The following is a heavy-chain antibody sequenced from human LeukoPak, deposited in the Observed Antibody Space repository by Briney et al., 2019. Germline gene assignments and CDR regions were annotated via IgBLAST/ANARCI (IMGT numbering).Heavy chain of an antibody. CDR1: GDSFSTYY. Sequence: PSETLSLTCTVSGDSFSTYYWSWIRQPAGKGLEWIGHIYTSGTTNYNPSLKSRVTMSIDTSKNQFSLKLSSITAADTAVYYCARGALKWELPPIRARKSYYFDYWGQGTLVTVSS. J-gene: IGHJ4*02. V-gene: IGHV4-4*07. CDR2: IYTSGTT. CDR3: ARGALKWELPPIRARKSYYFDY. D-gene: IGHD1-26*01.